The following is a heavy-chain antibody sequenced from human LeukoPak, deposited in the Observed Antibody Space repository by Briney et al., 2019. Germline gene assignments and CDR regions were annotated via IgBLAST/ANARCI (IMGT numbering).Heavy chain of an antibody. D-gene: IGHD2-21*01. CDR3: AKERFIFVVVRTDY. Sequence: GGSLRLSCAASGFTVSSNYMTWVRQAPGKGLEWVSALSGSGGSTYYADSVKGRFTISRDNSKNTLYLQMNSLRAEDTAVYYCAKERFIFVVVRTDYWGQGTLVTVSS. V-gene: IGHV3-23*01. CDR2: LSGSGGST. J-gene: IGHJ4*02. CDR1: GFTVSSNY.